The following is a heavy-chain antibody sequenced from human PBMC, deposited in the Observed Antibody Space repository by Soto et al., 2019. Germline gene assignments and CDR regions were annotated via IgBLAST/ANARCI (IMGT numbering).Heavy chain of an antibody. D-gene: IGHD3-10*01. J-gene: IGHJ4*02. CDR1: GFSLSTTAVG. CDR2: IYWDDDK. V-gene: IGHV2-5*02. CDR3: AHGISMVRGVVVFDY. Sequence: QITLKESGPTLVNPTQTLTLTCSFSGFSLSTTAVGVGWIRQPPGKALEWLALIYWDDDKRYSPSLKGRLTITKDTSKNQVVLTMTNKDPVDTATDYCAHGISMVRGVVVFDYWGQGTLVTVSS.